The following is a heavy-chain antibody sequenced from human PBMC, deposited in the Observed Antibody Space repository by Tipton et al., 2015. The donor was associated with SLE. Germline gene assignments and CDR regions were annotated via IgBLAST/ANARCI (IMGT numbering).Heavy chain of an antibody. J-gene: IGHJ3*02. V-gene: IGHV4-34*01. CDR2: INHSGST. CDR1: GGSFSGYY. Sequence: TLSLTCAVYGGSFSGYYWSWIRQPPGKGLEWIGEINHSGSTNYNPSLKSRVTISVDTSKNQFSLKLSSVTAADTAVYYCASSSSLDAFDIWGQGTMVTVSS. CDR3: ASSSSLDAFDI. D-gene: IGHD2-2*01.